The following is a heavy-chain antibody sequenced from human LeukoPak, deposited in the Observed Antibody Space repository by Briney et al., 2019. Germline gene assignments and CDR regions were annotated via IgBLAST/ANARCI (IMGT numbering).Heavy chain of an antibody. Sequence: GASVKVSCKASGYTFTSYDINWVRQATGQGLEWMGWMNPNSGNTGYAQKFQGRVTITRNTSISTAYMELSSLRSEDTAVYYCARGRLSSSWRDYWGQGTLVTVSS. CDR3: ARGRLSSSWRDY. CDR1: GYTFTSYD. J-gene: IGHJ4*02. V-gene: IGHV1-8*03. CDR2: MNPNSGNT. D-gene: IGHD6-13*01.